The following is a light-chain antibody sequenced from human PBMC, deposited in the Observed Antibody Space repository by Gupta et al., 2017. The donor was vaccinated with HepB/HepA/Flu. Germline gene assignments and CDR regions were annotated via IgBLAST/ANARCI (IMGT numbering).Light chain of an antibody. V-gene: IGKV1-5*03. Sequence: DIQMTQSPSTLSASIGDRVTITCRASQCISTWLAWYQQKPGKAPKLLIYKASNLQSGVPSRFSGSGSGTEFTLTINSLQPDDFATFFCHQYQSSPWTFGQGTKVGIK. CDR2: KAS. CDR1: QCISTW. CDR3: HQYQSSPWT. J-gene: IGKJ1*01.